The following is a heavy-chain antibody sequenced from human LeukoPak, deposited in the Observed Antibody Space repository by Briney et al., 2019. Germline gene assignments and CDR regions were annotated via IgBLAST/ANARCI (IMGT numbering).Heavy chain of an antibody. V-gene: IGHV4-34*01. CDR3: ARGGGYYYYYGMDV. CDR2: INHSGST. Sequence: SETLSLTCAVYGGSFSGYYWSWIRQPPGKGLEWIGEINHSGSTNYNPSLKSRVTISVDTSKNQFSLKLSSVTAADTAVYYCARGGGYYYYYGMDVWGQGTTVTVSS. J-gene: IGHJ6*02. CDR1: GGSFSGYY. D-gene: IGHD6-25*01.